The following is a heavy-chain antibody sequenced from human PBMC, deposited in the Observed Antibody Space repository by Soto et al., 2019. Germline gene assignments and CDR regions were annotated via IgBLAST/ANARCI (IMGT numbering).Heavy chain of an antibody. D-gene: IGHD3-22*01. CDR3: ARGANYYDSSGYCGY. CDR1: GFTFSSYS. CDR2: ISSSSSYI. J-gene: IGHJ4*02. Sequence: EVQLVESGGGLVKPGGSLRLSCAASGFTFSSYSMNWVRQAPGKGLEWVSSISSSSSYIYYADSVKGRFTISRDNAKNYLYLQMNSLRAEDTAVYYCARGANYYDSSGYCGYWGQGTLVTVSS. V-gene: IGHV3-21*01.